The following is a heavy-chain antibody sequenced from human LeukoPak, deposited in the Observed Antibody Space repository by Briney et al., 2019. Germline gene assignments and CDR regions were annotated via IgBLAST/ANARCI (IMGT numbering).Heavy chain of an antibody. CDR2: ISTDGSST. D-gene: IGHD3-9*01. J-gene: IGHJ4*01. Sequence: GGSLRPSCAASGFTFSRYCMHWVRQAPGKGLVWVSRISTDGSSTNYADSVRGRFTISRDNARNTLYLQVNSLRAEDTAVYYCAPDLSTGYWGHGTLVTVSS. CDR1: GFTFSRYC. V-gene: IGHV3-74*01. CDR3: APDLSTGY.